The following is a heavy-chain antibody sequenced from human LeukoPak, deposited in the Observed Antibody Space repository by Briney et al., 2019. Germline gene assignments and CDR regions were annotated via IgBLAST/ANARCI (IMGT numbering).Heavy chain of an antibody. CDR1: GGSISSYY. V-gene: IGHV4-59*01. Sequence: SETLSLTCTVSGGSISSYYWSWIRQPPGKGLEWIGYIYYSGSTNYNPSLKSRVTISVDTSKNQFSLKLSSVTAADAAVYYCAREGYYYGMDVWGQGTTVTVSS. CDR2: IYYSGST. J-gene: IGHJ6*02. CDR3: AREGYYYGMDV.